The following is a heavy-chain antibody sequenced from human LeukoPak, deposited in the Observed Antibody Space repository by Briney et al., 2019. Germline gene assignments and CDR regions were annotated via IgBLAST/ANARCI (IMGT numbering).Heavy chain of an antibody. CDR3: ARDRGSYFYFDY. D-gene: IGHD1-26*01. CDR1: GYTFIFYY. J-gene: IGHJ4*02. CDR2: INPNSGGT. V-gene: IGHV1-2*02. Sequence: ASVKVSCKASGYTFIFYYIHWVRQAPGQGLEWMGWINPNSGGTNYAQKFQGRVTMTRDTSISTAYMELSRLRSDDTAVYYCARDRGSYFYFDYWGQGTLVTVSS.